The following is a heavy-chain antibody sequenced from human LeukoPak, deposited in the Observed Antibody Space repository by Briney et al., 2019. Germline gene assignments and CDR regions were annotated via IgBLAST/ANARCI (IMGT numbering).Heavy chain of an antibody. D-gene: IGHD2-21*02. Sequence: GGSLRLSCAVSKFTFSNYWMHWVRQAPGKGLVWVSRINSDGSNIAYAESVKGRFTISRDNAKNTLYLQMNSLRAEDTAVYYCARATWYLGDYFFGYWGQGTLVTVSS. CDR3: ARATWYLGDYFFGY. CDR1: KFTFSNYW. V-gene: IGHV3-74*01. J-gene: IGHJ4*02. CDR2: INSDGSNI.